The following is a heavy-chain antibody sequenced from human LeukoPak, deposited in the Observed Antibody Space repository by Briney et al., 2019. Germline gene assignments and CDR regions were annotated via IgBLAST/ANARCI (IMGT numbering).Heavy chain of an antibody. CDR3: ARDQRIAAAGLDAFDI. CDR2: IYYSGST. CDR1: GGSISNYY. Sequence: PSETLSLTCTVSGGSISNYYWSWIRQPPGKGLEWIGYIYYSGSTNYNPSLKSRVTISVDTSKNQFSLKLSSVTAADTAVYYCARDQRIAAAGLDAFDIWGQGTMVTVSS. J-gene: IGHJ3*02. D-gene: IGHD6-13*01. V-gene: IGHV4-59*01.